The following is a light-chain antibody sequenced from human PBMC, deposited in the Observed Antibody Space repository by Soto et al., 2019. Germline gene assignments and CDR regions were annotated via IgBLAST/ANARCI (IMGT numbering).Light chain of an antibody. CDR2: KAS. CDR3: QQYNDSFPYT. Sequence: DIQMTQSPSTLSGSVGDRVTITCRASQSISSWLAWYQQKPGTAPKLLIYKASTLESGVPSRFSGSRSGTEFTLTVSSLQPDDFATYYCQQYNDSFPYTVGQGTKVDIK. V-gene: IGKV1-5*03. J-gene: IGKJ2*01. CDR1: QSISSW.